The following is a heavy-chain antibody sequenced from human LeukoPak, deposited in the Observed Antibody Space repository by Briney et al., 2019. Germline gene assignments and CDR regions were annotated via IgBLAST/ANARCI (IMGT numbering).Heavy chain of an antibody. CDR2: IYPGDSDT. J-gene: IGHJ4*02. CDR1: GHSFTSYW. V-gene: IGHV5-51*01. CDR3: ARVDLYCSSTSCYSFDS. Sequence: GESLKISCKGSGHSFTSYWIAWVRQMPGKGLEWVGIIYPGDSDTRYSPSFQGQVTISADKSISTAYLQWSSLKASDTAMYYCARVDLYCSSTSCYSFDSRGQGTLVTVSS. D-gene: IGHD2-2*01.